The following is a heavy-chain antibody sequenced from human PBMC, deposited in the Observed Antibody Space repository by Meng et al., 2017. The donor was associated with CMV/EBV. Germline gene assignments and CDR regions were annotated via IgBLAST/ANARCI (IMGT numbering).Heavy chain of an antibody. CDR1: GFTVNSYY. D-gene: IGHD5-24*01. J-gene: IGHJ4*02. V-gene: IGHV3-53*01. CDR2: IYSGGKT. CDR3: ARLGRWLQYSYFDY. Sequence: VQLVESGGDLIQPGGSLGLSCAASGFTVNSYYVSWVRQAPGKGLEWVSVIYSGGKTDYADSVKGRFTISRDTSKNTLYLQMNSLRAEDTAVYYCARLGRWLQYSYFDYWGPGTLVTVSS.